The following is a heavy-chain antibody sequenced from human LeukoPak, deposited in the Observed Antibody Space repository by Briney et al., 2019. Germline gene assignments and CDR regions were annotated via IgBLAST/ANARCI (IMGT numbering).Heavy chain of an antibody. D-gene: IGHD6-6*01. CDR2: ISGSGGST. J-gene: IGHJ4*02. CDR3: AKGGSAYSSSSV. CDR1: GFTFSSYA. Sequence: GGSLRLSCAASGFTFSSYAMSWVRQAPGKGLEWVSAISGSGGSTYYPDSVKGRFTISRDNSKNTLYLQMNSLRAEDTAVYYCAKGGSAYSSSSVWGQGTLVTVSS. V-gene: IGHV3-23*01.